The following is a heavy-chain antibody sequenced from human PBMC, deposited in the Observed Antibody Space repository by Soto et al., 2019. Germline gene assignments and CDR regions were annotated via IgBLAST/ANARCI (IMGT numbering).Heavy chain of an antibody. CDR2: INAGNGNT. V-gene: IGHV1-3*01. Sequence: ASVKVSCKASGYTFTSYAMHWVRQAPGQRLEWMGWINAGNGNTKYSQKFQGRVTITRDTSASTAYMELSSLRSEDTAVYYCARDRPPVAATPRCAFDIWGQGTMVTVS. D-gene: IGHD2-15*01. J-gene: IGHJ3*02. CDR3: ARDRPPVAATPRCAFDI. CDR1: GYTFTSYA.